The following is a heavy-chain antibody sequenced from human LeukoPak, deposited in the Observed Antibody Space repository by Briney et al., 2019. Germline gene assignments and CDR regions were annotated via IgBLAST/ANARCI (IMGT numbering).Heavy chain of an antibody. Sequence: GGSLRLSCAASGFTFSNYAMYWVRQAPGKGLEWVSDISNSGGSTNYADSVKGRFTIFRDNAKNSLYLQMNSLRAEDTAVYYCARDTAAAGLWGQGTLVTVSS. CDR1: GFTFSNYA. CDR3: ARDTAAAGL. CDR2: ISNSGGST. V-gene: IGHV3-48*04. J-gene: IGHJ4*02. D-gene: IGHD6-13*01.